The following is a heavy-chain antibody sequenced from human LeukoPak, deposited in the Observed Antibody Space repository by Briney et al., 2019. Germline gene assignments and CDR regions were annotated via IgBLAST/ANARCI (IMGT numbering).Heavy chain of an antibody. CDR3: AKGEWLADS. D-gene: IGHD3-3*01. J-gene: IGHJ4*02. CDR1: GFTFSTYN. Sequence: GGSLRLSCAASGFTFSTYNMNWVRQAPGKGLEWVSSITSTSSYMYYADSVKGRFTISRDNSKNSLYLQINTLRPVDTAVYYCAKGEWLADSWGQGTLVTVSS. V-gene: IGHV3-21*01. CDR2: ITSTSSYM.